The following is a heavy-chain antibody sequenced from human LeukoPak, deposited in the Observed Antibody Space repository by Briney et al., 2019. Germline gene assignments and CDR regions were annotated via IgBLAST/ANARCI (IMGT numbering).Heavy chain of an antibody. D-gene: IGHD6-13*01. CDR3: AKEYIAAAVDY. V-gene: IGHV3-30*18. J-gene: IGHJ4*02. Sequence: GGSLRLSCAASGFTFSSYGMHWVRQAPGKGLEWVAVISYDGSNKYYADSVKGRFTISRDNSKNTLYLQMNSLRAEDTAVYYCAKEYIAAAVDYWGQGTLVTVSS. CDR1: GFTFSSYG. CDR2: ISYDGSNK.